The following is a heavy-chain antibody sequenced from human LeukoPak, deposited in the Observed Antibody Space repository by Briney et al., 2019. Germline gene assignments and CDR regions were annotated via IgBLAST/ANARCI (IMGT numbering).Heavy chain of an antibody. V-gene: IGHV4-30-4*01. Sequence: SQALSLTCTVSGGSISSGDYYWSWIRQPPGKGLEWIGYIYYSGSTYYNPSLKSRVTISVDTSKNQFSLKLSSVTAADTAVYYCARSGYSSSWYSSLLLYFDYWGQGTLVTVSS. CDR3: ARSGYSSSWYSSLLLYFDY. CDR1: GGSISSGDYY. CDR2: IYYSGST. D-gene: IGHD6-13*01. J-gene: IGHJ4*02.